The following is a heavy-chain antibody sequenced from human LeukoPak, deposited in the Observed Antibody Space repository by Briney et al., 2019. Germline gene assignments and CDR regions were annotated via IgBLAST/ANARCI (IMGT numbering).Heavy chain of an antibody. Sequence: PSETLSLTCTVSGGSISSYYWSWIRQPPGKGLEWIGYIYYSGSTNYNPSLKSRVTISVDTSKNQFSLKLSSVTAADTAVYYCASGGIRGVIDYWGQGTLVTVSS. D-gene: IGHD3-10*01. J-gene: IGHJ4*02. CDR1: GGSISSYY. V-gene: IGHV4-59*01. CDR2: IYYSGST. CDR3: ASGGIRGVIDY.